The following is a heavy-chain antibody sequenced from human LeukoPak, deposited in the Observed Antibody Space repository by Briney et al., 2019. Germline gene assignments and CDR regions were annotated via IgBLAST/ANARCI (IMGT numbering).Heavy chain of an antibody. Sequence: GGSLRLSCAASGFTFSNYGMSWLRQAPGKGLEWVSAITGSGDDAYYPDSVHGRFTMSRDNSKSTLYLQMNSLRVEDTALYYCAKESTGSSPDYWGQGTLVTVSS. J-gene: IGHJ4*02. CDR3: AKESTGSSPDY. CDR1: GFTFSNYG. V-gene: IGHV3-23*01. CDR2: ITGSGDDA. D-gene: IGHD1-26*01.